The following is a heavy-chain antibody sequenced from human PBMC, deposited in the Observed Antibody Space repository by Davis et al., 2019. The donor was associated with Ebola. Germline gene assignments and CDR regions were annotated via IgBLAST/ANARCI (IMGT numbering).Heavy chain of an antibody. V-gene: IGHV4-59*01. CDR2: IYYSGST. Sequence: MPSETLSLTCTVSGGSISSYYWSWIRQPPGKGLEWIGYIYYSGSTNYNPSLTSRVPISVDTSKNQFSLKLSSVTAADTAVYYCARGKSIAARFWFDPWGQGTLVTVSS. J-gene: IGHJ5*02. D-gene: IGHD6-6*01. CDR1: GGSISSYY. CDR3: ARGKSIAARFWFDP.